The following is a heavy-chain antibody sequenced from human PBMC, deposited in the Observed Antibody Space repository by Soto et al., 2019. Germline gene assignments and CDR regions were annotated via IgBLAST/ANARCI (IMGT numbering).Heavy chain of an antibody. J-gene: IGHJ4*02. CDR2: IYHSGST. Sequence: QLQLQESGSGLVKPSETLSLTCSVSGGSISSGGYSWSWIRQPPGNGLEWIGYIYHSGSTHYNPSLKSRVTISVDRSKNQFSLKLTSVTAADTAVYYCARNRVGISWYADYWGRGTRVTVSS. CDR3: ARNRVGISWYADY. D-gene: IGHD6-13*01. CDR1: GGSISSGGYS. V-gene: IGHV4-30-2*01.